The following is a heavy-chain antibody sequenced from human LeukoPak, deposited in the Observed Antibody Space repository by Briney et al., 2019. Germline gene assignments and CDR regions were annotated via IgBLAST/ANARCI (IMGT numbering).Heavy chain of an antibody. CDR2: IYYSGST. Sequence: PSETLSLTCIVSGGSISSSSYYWGWIRQPPGKGLEWIGSIYYSGSTYYNPSLKSRVTISVDTSKNQFSLKLSSVTAADTAVYYCARAFLEYSSSGRYYYYYMDVWGKGTTVTVSS. J-gene: IGHJ6*03. CDR1: GGSISSSSYY. V-gene: IGHV4-39*07. CDR3: ARAFLEYSSSGRYYYYYMDV. D-gene: IGHD6-6*01.